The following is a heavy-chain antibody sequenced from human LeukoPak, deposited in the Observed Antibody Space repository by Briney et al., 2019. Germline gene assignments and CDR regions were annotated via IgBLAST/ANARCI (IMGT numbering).Heavy chain of an antibody. Sequence: SETLSLTCTVSGGSISSYYWSWIRQPPGKGLEWIGYIYYSGSTNYNPSLKSRVTISVDTSKNQFSLKLCSVTAADTAVYYCARQFWSGYSPLDYWGQGTLVTVSS. CDR3: ARQFWSGYSPLDY. CDR2: IYYSGST. J-gene: IGHJ4*02. V-gene: IGHV4-59*01. CDR1: GGSISSYY. D-gene: IGHD3-3*01.